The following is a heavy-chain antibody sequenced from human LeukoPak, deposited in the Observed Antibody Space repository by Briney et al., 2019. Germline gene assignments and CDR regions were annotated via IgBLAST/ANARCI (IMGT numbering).Heavy chain of an antibody. CDR2: IHYDGARS. D-gene: IGHD2-2*02. CDR1: GFTFSGYG. V-gene: IGHV3-30*02. CDR3: AKGAGIVVVPAAIRYYYYYMDV. J-gene: IGHJ6*03. Sequence: PGGSLRLSCAASGFTFSGYGMHWVRQAPGKGLEWVAFIHYDGARSYYADSVKGRFTISRDNSRNTLYLQMNSLRAEDTAVYYCAKGAGIVVVPAAIRYYYYYMDVWGKGTTVTVSS.